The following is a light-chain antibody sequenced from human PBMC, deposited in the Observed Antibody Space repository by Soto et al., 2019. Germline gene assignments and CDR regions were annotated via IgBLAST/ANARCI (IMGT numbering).Light chain of an antibody. CDR3: QQDGSSPPYT. V-gene: IGKV3-20*01. Sequence: EVVLTQSPGTLSLSPGERATLSCRASQSVTNNYFAWYQHKPGQAPRLLIFGSSDRATGTPDRFTGSLSGTDGTHTISRLAPEVSGVYSCQQDGSSPPYTFGQVTKLEIK. CDR1: QSVTNNY. CDR2: GSS. J-gene: IGKJ2*01.